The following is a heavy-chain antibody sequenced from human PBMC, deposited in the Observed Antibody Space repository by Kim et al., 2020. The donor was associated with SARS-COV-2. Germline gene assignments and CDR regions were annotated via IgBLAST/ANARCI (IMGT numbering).Heavy chain of an antibody. CDR1: GYTFTSYG. J-gene: IGHJ4*02. Sequence: ASVKVSCKASGYTFTSYGISWVRQAPGQGLEWMGWISAYNGNTNYAQKLQGRVTMTTDTSTSTAYMELRSLRSDDTAVYYCERDEWGYCSSTSCSSFDYWGQGTLVAVSS. D-gene: IGHD2-2*01. V-gene: IGHV1-18*01. CDR2: ISAYNGNT. CDR3: ERDEWGYCSSTSCSSFDY.